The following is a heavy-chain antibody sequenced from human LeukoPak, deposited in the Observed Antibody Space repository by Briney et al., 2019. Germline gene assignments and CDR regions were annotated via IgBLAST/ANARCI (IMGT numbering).Heavy chain of an antibody. Sequence: PGGSPRLSCAASGFTFSNYWMNWVRQAPGKGLEWVANIKHDGSGEYYLDSVKGRFTISRDNAKNSLYLQMNNLRAEDTAVYFCARRSRYNWYYYGMDVWGQGTTVTVSS. CDR2: IKHDGSGE. CDR1: GFTFSNYW. V-gene: IGHV3-7*01. J-gene: IGHJ6*02. D-gene: IGHD1-1*01. CDR3: ARRSRYNWYYYGMDV.